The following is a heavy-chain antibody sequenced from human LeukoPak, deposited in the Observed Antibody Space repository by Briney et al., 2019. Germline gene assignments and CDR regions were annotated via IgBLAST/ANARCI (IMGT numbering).Heavy chain of an antibody. CDR3: ARAVAAAGTGIDY. CDR1: GGSISSYY. J-gene: IGHJ4*02. Sequence: SETLSLTCTVSGGSISSYYWSWIRQPPGKGLEWIGYIYYSGSTNYNPSLKSRVTISVDTSKNQFSLKLSSVTAADTAVYYCARAVAAAGTGIDYWGQGTLVTVSS. V-gene: IGHV4-59*01. CDR2: IYYSGST. D-gene: IGHD6-13*01.